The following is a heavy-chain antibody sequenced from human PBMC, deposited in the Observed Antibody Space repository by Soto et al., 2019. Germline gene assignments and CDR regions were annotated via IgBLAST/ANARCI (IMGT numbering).Heavy chain of an antibody. D-gene: IGHD5-12*01. Sequence: GGSLALSCAPSGLTFSIYAMSWVRQAPGKGLEWVSAISGSGGSTYYADSVKGRFTISRDNSKNTLYLQMNSLRAEDTAIYYCAKALPGGYSGYDYFDYWGQGTMVTVSS. CDR2: ISGSGGST. V-gene: IGHV3-23*01. CDR3: AKALPGGYSGYDYFDY. J-gene: IGHJ4*02. CDR1: GLTFSIYA.